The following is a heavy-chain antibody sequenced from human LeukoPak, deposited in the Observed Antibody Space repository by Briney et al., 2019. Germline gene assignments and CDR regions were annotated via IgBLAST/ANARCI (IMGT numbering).Heavy chain of an antibody. V-gene: IGHV1-2*02. CDR1: GYTFTSYY. Sequence: ASVKVSCKASGYTFTSYYMHWVRQAPGQGLEWMGWIRPSSGGTKYAQKFQGRVTMTRDTSISTAYMELSRLGSDDTAVYYCARDVDYYDRSGYYYPRYYYMDVWGTGTTVTISS. CDR2: IRPSSGGT. J-gene: IGHJ6*03. CDR3: ARDVDYYDRSGYYYPRYYYMDV. D-gene: IGHD3-22*01.